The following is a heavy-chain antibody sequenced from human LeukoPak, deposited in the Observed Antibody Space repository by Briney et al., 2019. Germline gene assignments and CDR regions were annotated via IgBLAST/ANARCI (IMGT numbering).Heavy chain of an antibody. CDR3: AKALRYFDWLLSPDFDY. CDR1: GFTFSSYV. V-gene: IGHV3-23*01. Sequence: GGSLRLSCAASGFTFSSYVMSWVRQAPGKGLEWVSTISGSGGSTYYADSVKGRFTISRDNSKNALYLQMNSLRAEDTAVYYCAKALRYFDWLLSPDFDYWGQGTLVTVSS. D-gene: IGHD3-9*01. CDR2: ISGSGGST. J-gene: IGHJ4*02.